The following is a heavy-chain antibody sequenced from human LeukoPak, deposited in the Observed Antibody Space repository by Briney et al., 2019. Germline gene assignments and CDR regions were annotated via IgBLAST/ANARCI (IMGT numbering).Heavy chain of an antibody. D-gene: IGHD3-9*01. CDR1: GYTLTELS. J-gene: IGHJ6*02. CDR2: INPNSGGT. V-gene: IGHV1-2*04. CDR3: ARGHILPGYLRYGMDV. Sequence: ASVKVSCKVSGYTLTELSMHWVRQAPGQGLEWMGWINPNSGGTNYAQKFQGWVTMTRDTSISTAYMELSRLRSDDTAVYYCARGHILPGYLRYGMDVWAKGPRSPSP.